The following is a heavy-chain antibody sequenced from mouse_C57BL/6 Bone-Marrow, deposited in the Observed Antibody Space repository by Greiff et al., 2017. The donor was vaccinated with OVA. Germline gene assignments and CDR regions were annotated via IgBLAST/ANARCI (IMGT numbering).Heavy chain of an antibody. D-gene: IGHD1-1*01. Sequence: EVMLVESGGDLVKPGGSLKLSCAASGFTFSSYGMSWVRQTPDKRLEWVATISSGGSYTYYPDSVKGRFTISRDNAKNTLYLQMSSLKSEDTAMYYCAIITTVYYAMDYWGQGTSVTVSS. CDR2: ISSGGSYT. V-gene: IGHV5-6*01. J-gene: IGHJ4*01. CDR1: GFTFSSYG. CDR3: AIITTVYYAMDY.